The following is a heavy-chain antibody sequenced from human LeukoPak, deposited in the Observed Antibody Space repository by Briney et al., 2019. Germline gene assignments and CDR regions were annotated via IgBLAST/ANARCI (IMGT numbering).Heavy chain of an antibody. CDR3: ANVPLSSSRYGPGDY. Sequence: GGSLRLSCAASGFTFSSYGMHWVRQAPGKGLEWVAVIWYDGSNKYYADSVKGRFTISRDNSKNTLYLQMNSLRAEDTAVYYCANVPLSSSRYGPGDYWGQGTLVTVSS. CDR1: GFTFSSYG. J-gene: IGHJ4*02. V-gene: IGHV3-33*06. D-gene: IGHD6-13*01. CDR2: IWYDGSNK.